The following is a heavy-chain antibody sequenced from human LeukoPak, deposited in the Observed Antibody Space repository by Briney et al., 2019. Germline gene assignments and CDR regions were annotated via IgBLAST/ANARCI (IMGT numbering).Heavy chain of an antibody. V-gene: IGHV3-53*01. J-gene: IGHJ4*02. CDR2: IYSGGST. D-gene: IGHD3-22*01. CDR3: ANGPGYYDSSGYGY. CDR1: GFTVSSNY. Sequence: GGSLRLSCAASGFTVSSNYMSWVRQAPGKGLEWVSVIYSGGSTYYADSVKGRFTISRDNSKNTLYLQMNSLRAEDTAVYYCANGPGYYDSSGYGYWGQGTLVTVSS.